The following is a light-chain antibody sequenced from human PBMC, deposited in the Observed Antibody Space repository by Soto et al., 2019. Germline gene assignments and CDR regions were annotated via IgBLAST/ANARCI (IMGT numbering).Light chain of an antibody. V-gene: IGLV2-14*01. CDR2: DVS. Sequence: QSALTQPASVSGAPGQSITLSFTGTSSDVGGYNYVSWYQQHPGQAPKLMIYDVSNRPSGVSNRFSGSKSGNTASLTISGLQAEDEADYYCSSYTSSSTLSVFGGGTKVTVL. J-gene: IGLJ2*01. CDR1: SSDVGGYNY. CDR3: SSYTSSSTLSV.